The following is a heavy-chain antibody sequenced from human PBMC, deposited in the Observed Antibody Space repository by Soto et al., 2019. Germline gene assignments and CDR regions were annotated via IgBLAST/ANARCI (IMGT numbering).Heavy chain of an antibody. D-gene: IGHD2-21*02. CDR1: DYIFLEYG. Sequence: ASVNVSCKAADYIFLEYGITCVRQAPGQGLEWMGWISAYNGNRNYAQKLQGRVTMTTDTSTSTAYMELRSLRSDDTAVYYCARDQRGRDCYGEAYWGQRTLVTVSS. CDR2: ISAYNGNR. CDR3: ARDQRGRDCYGEAY. V-gene: IGHV1-18*01. J-gene: IGHJ4*02.